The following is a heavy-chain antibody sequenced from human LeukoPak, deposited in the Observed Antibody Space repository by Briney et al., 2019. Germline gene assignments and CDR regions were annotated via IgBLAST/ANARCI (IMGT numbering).Heavy chain of an antibody. J-gene: IGHJ5*02. CDR3: ARTALTTVNLWFDP. CDR1: GGSFSGYY. Sequence: SETLSLTCAVYGGSFSGYYWSWIRQPPGKGLEWIGEINHSGSTNYNPSLKSRVTISVDTSKNQFSLKLSSVTAADTAVYYCARTALTTVNLWFDPWGQGTLVTVSS. D-gene: IGHD4-11*01. V-gene: IGHV4-34*01. CDR2: INHSGST.